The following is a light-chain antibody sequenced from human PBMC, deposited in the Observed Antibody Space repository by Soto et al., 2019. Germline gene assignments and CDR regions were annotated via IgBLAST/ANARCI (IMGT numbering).Light chain of an antibody. CDR3: QQYNSYSLWT. CDR2: KAS. CDR1: QSISRW. V-gene: IGKV1-5*03. J-gene: IGKJ1*01. Sequence: DIQMTQSPSTLSASVGDRVTITCRASQSISRWSAWYQQKPGKAPKLLIYKASSLESGVPSRFSGSGSGTEFTLTISSLQPDDFATYYCQQYNSYSLWTFGQGTKVEIK.